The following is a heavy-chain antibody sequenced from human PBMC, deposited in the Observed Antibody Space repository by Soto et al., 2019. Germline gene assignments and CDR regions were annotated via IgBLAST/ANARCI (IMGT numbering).Heavy chain of an antibody. Sequence: PSETLSLTCTVSGGSISSYYWSWIRQPPGKGLEWIGYIYYSGSTNYNPSLKSRVTISVDTSKNQFSLKLSSVTAADTAVYYCASTLGGYSYGYLSYWGQGTLVTVSS. CDR1: GGSISSYY. D-gene: IGHD5-18*01. CDR3: ASTLGGYSYGYLSY. J-gene: IGHJ4*02. V-gene: IGHV4-59*01. CDR2: IYYSGST.